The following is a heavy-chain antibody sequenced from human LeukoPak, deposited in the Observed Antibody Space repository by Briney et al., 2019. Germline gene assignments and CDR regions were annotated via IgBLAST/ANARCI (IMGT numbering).Heavy chain of an antibody. CDR2: IYYSGIT. V-gene: IGHV4-39*01. J-gene: IGHJ4*02. CDR1: GGSISSSSYY. D-gene: IGHD1-26*01. CDR3: ARLKLARSFYSGTGSVRSVYYFDY. Sequence: SETLSLTCTVSGGSISSSSYYWGWIRQPPGKGLEWIGSIYYSGITYYNPSLKSRVTISVDTSKNQFSLKLSSVTAADTAVYYCARLKLARSFYSGTGSVRSVYYFDYWGQGTLVTVSS.